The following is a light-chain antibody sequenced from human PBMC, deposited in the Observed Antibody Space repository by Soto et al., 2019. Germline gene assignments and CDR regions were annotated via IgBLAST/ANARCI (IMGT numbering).Light chain of an antibody. V-gene: IGLV6-57*04. CDR2: QNH. CDR1: SGTIASNY. Sequence: NFMLTQPHSVSESPGKTVTISCTRSSGTIASNYVQWYQQRPGSAPTTVMFQNHQRPSGVPDRFSGSIDTSSNSAALIISGLETEDEADYYCQSYDSTTNWVFGGGTKVTVL. CDR3: QSYDSTTNWV. J-gene: IGLJ3*02.